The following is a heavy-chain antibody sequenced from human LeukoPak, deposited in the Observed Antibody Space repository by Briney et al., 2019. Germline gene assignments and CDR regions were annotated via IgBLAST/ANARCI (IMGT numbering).Heavy chain of an antibody. Sequence: ASLKVSCKASGYTXTGYYMHWVRQAPGQGLEWMGWINPNSGGTNYAQKFQGRVTMTRDTSISTAYMELSRLRSDDTAVYYCARVYYGSGSYYQHFDYWGQGTLVTVSS. J-gene: IGHJ4*02. CDR2: INPNSGGT. CDR1: GYTXTGYY. V-gene: IGHV1-2*02. CDR3: ARVYYGSGSYYQHFDY. D-gene: IGHD3-10*01.